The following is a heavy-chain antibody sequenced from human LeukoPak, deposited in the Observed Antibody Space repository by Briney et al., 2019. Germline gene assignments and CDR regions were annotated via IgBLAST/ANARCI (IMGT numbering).Heavy chain of an antibody. Sequence: SGGSLRLSCAASGFTFSSYKMNWVRQAPGKGLEWVSYISSSGSTIYYADSVKGRFTISRDNAKNSLYLQMNSLRAEDTAVYYCARGSDTVVTNSYNWFDPWGQGTLVTVSS. CDR2: ISSSGSTI. D-gene: IGHD4-23*01. CDR1: GFTFSSYK. CDR3: ARGSDTVVTNSYNWFDP. J-gene: IGHJ5*02. V-gene: IGHV3-48*03.